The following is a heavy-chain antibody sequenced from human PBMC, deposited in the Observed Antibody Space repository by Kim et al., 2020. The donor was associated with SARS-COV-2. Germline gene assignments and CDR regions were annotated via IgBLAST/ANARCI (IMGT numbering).Heavy chain of an antibody. J-gene: IGHJ4*02. V-gene: IGHV4-59*08. D-gene: IGHD3-10*01. Sequence: SETLSLTCTVSGGSTSSYYWSWIRQAPGKGLEWIGCIFHTGSTNYCPSPKSRVTFSFNTSSNQSFLLLITVTAADTAAVYCSGLRGPAGGAPLVSCGQG. CDR2: IFHTGST. CDR1: GGSTSSYY. CDR3: SGLRGPAGGAPLVS.